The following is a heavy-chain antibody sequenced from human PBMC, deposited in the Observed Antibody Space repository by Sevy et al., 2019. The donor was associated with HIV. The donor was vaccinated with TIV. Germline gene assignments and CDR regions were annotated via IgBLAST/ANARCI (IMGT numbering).Heavy chain of an antibody. CDR3: ARVRRGNCTNGVCYTEGSYYYYGMDV. V-gene: IGHV3-48*02. J-gene: IGHJ6*02. CDR2: ISSSSSTI. CDR1: GFTFSSYS. D-gene: IGHD2-8*01. Sequence: GGSLRLSCAASGFTFSSYSMNWVRQAPGKGLEWVSYISSSSSTIYYADSVKGRFTISRDNAKNSLYLQMNSLRDEDTAVYYWARVRRGNCTNGVCYTEGSYYYYGMDVWGQGTTVTVSS.